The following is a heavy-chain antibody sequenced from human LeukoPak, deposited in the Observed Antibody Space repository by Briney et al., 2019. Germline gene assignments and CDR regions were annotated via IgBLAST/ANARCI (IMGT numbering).Heavy chain of an antibody. CDR1: GFTFDDYA. V-gene: IGHV3-43D*03. Sequence: GGSLRLSCAASGFTFDDYAMHWVRQAPGKGLEWVSLISWDDGSTYYADSVKGRFTISRDNAKKSLYLQMNSLRAEDTAVYYCATSYGSGSYYDHYYYGMDVWGQGTTVIVSS. CDR2: ISWDDGST. D-gene: IGHD3-10*01. J-gene: IGHJ6*02. CDR3: ATSYGSGSYYDHYYYGMDV.